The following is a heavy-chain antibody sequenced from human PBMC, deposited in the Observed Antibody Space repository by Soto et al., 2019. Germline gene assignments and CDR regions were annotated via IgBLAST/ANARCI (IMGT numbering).Heavy chain of an antibody. CDR1: GFSLSTTGLG. D-gene: IGHD6-19*01. CDR3: AHRISGWPGLRN. V-gene: IGHV2-5*02. CDR2: IYWDYGQ. J-gene: IGHJ4*02. Sequence: QITLRESGPTLLKPPQTLTLTCTFAGFSLSTTGLGVGWIRQPPGKALEWLALIYWDYGQRYSPSLKSRLTITKDTPKNQVVLTMTSMDPVDKGPYYWAHRISGWPGLRNWGQGTVVTVSS.